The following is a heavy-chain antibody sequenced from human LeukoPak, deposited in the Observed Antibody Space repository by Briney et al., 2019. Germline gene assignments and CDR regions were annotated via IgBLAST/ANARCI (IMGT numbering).Heavy chain of an antibody. CDR3: ARVAGYCSDGSCYPLD. D-gene: IGHD2-15*01. CDR2: INTNTGNP. J-gene: IGHJ4*02. V-gene: IGHV7-4-1*02. Sequence: ASVKVSCKASGYTFTNYAMNWVRQAPGQWLEWMGWINTNTGNPTYAQGFSGRCVFSLDTSVSTAYLQISSLKAEDTAVYYCARVAGYCSDGSCYPLDWGQGTLVTVSS. CDR1: GYTFTNYA.